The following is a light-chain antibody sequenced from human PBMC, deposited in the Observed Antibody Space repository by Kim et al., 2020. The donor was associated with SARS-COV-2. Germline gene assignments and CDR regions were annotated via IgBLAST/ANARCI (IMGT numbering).Light chain of an antibody. J-gene: IGKJ2*01. CDR2: DVS. CDR3: HQRSDWPNT. V-gene: IGKV3-11*01. CDR1: QSVGSY. Sequence: SWSPGERATLSCRAGQSVGSYLAWYQQKRGQAPRLLMYDVSNRATGIPARFSGSGSGTDFTLTISGLEPEDFALYYCHQRSDWPNTFGQGTKLEI.